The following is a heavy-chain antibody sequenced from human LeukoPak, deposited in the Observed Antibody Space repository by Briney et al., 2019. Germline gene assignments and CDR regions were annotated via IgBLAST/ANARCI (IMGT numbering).Heavy chain of an antibody. CDR3: ARDSIVGATSVNWFDP. Sequence: GASVKVSCKASGYTFTGYYMHWVRQAPGQGLEWMGWINPHSGGTNYAQKFEGRVTMIRDTSITTAYMELSRLRSDDTAVYYCARDSIVGATSVNWFDPWGQGTLVTVSS. J-gene: IGHJ5*02. V-gene: IGHV1-2*02. D-gene: IGHD1-26*01. CDR2: INPHSGGT. CDR1: GYTFTGYY.